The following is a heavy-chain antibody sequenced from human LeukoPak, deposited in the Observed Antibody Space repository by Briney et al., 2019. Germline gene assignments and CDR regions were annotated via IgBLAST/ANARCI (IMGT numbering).Heavy chain of an antibody. CDR3: ARCYDFWNHLDY. CDR2: ISAYSSST. CDR1: GYPFTSYG. J-gene: IGHJ4*02. D-gene: IGHD3-3*01. V-gene: IGHV1-18*01. Sequence: ASVKVSCKASGYPFTSYGITWVRQAPGQGLEWMGWISAYSSSTNYAQKLQGRVTLTTDTSTTTAYMELRSPRSDDTAVYYCARCYDFWNHLDYWGQGTLVTVSS.